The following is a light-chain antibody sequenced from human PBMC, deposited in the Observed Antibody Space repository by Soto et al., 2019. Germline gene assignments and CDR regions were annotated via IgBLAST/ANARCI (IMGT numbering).Light chain of an antibody. V-gene: IGKV3-20*01. J-gene: IGKJ2*01. CDR3: QQYGSSPDT. CDR1: QIVSSSY. CDR2: GVS. Sequence: EIVLTQSPGTLSLSPGERATLSCRASQIVSSSYLAWYQQKPGQAPRLLIYGVSSRATGIPDRFSGSGSGADFTLTISTLEPEDFAVYYCQQYGSSPDTFGQGTKLEIK.